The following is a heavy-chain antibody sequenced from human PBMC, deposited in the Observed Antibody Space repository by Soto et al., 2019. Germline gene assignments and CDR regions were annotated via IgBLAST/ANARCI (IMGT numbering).Heavy chain of an antibody. V-gene: IGHV4-34*01. CDR3: ARGSRYHYYYMDV. CDR1: GGSVSGDY. Sequence: SETLSLTYAVYGGSVSGDYCSWILQPPGKGLEWSGEINHSGSTNYNPSLKSRVTISVDTSKNQFSLKLSSVTAADTAVYYCARGSRYHYYYMDVWGKGTTVTVSS. CDR2: INHSGST. J-gene: IGHJ6*03. D-gene: IGHD4-17*01.